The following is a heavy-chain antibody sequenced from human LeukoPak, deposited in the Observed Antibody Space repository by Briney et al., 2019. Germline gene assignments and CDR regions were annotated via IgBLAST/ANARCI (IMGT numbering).Heavy chain of an antibody. Sequence: ASVKVSCKASEYTFTSYDINWVRQATGQGLEWMGWMNPNIGTTDYAQKFQGRFTITMDTSISTTYMELSGLTSEDTAVYYCARSRVGNGDYLFEDVWGQGTLVTVSS. CDR3: ARSRVGNGDYLFEDV. V-gene: IGHV1-8*03. J-gene: IGHJ4*02. CDR1: EYTFTSYD. CDR2: MNPNIGTT. D-gene: IGHD4-17*01.